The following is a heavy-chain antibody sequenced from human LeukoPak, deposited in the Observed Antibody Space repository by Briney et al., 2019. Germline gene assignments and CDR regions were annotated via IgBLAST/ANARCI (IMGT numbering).Heavy chain of an antibody. CDR2: IYSGGPT. Sequence: GGPLRLSHAASWLTLINNHMTCVPQAPGRGLELFSVIYSGGPTHYAESVRGRFTISRANSQHPLYLQMNSLRVGDTAVYYCSTSSSWGVWGEGTAVTVSS. V-gene: IGHV3-53*01. CDR1: WLTLINNH. CDR3: STSSSWGV. J-gene: IGHJ6*04. D-gene: IGHD3-10*01.